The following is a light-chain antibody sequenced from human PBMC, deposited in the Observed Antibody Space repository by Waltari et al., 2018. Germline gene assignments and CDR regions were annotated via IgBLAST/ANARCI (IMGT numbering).Light chain of an antibody. CDR1: SSNIGSTYD. J-gene: IGLJ2*01. Sequence: QSVLTQPPSVSGAPGPTVTISCTGSSSNIGSTYDVPWYQQLPGTAPKLLIYGNSNRPSGVPDRFSGSKSGTSASLAITGLQAEDEADYYCQSYDRSLNGHVVFGGGTKVTVL. V-gene: IGLV1-40*01. CDR3: QSYDRSLNGHVV. CDR2: GNS.